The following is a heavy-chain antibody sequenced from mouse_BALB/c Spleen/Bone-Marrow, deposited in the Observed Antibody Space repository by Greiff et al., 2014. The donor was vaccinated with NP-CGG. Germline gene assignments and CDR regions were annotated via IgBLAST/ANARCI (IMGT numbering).Heavy chain of an antibody. CDR1: GFTFNIYA. CDR3: VRHSYHDNSLDY. Sequence: DVKLVESGGGLVQPKGSLKLSCAASGFTFNIYAMNWVRQAPGKGLEWVARIRSKSKNYATYYADSVKDRFTISRDDSQSMLHLQVNSLKTEDTAMYYCVRHSYHDNSLDYWGQGISVIVSS. J-gene: IGHJ4*01. CDR2: IRSKSKNYAT. V-gene: IGHV10-1*02. D-gene: IGHD2-12*01.